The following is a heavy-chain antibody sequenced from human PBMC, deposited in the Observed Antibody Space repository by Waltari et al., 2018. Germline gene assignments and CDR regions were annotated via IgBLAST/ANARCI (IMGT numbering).Heavy chain of an antibody. V-gene: IGHV4-34*01. Sequence: QVQLQQWGAGLLKPSETLSLPRAVYGGSFSGYYWSWIRQPPGKGLEWIGEINHSGSTNYNPSLKSRVTISVDTSKNQFSLKLSSVTAADTAVYYCAVLPTMTTVTTRDRDAFDIWGQGTMVTVSS. J-gene: IGHJ3*02. CDR3: AVLPTMTTVTTRDRDAFDI. CDR2: INHSGST. D-gene: IGHD4-17*01. CDR1: GGSFSGYY.